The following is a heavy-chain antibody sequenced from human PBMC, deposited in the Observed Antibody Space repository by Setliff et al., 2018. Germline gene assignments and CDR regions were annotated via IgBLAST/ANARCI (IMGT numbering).Heavy chain of an antibody. CDR3: VRDSSADYYDNDYFKY. Sequence: AASGFTFRGFAMHWVRQAPGKGLEWVAFIRHDESDIYYTNSVKGRFTVSRDNSKNTLYLQMNILRPEDTALYYCVRDSSADYYDNDYFKYWGQGALVTVSS. CDR1: GFTFRGFA. V-gene: IGHV3-30*02. J-gene: IGHJ1*01. D-gene: IGHD2-21*02. CDR2: IRHDESDI.